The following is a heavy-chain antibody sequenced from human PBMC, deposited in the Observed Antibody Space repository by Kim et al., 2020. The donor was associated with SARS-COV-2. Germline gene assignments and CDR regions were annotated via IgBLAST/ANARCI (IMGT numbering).Heavy chain of an antibody. Sequence: GGSLRLSCAASGFTVSSNYMSWVRQAPGKGLEWVSVIYSGGSTYYADSVKGRFTISRDNSKNTLYLQMNSLRAEDTAVYYCARYRFGSWYFDYWGQGTLVTVSS. CDR1: GFTVSSNY. CDR2: IYSGGST. J-gene: IGHJ4*02. V-gene: IGHV3-53*01. CDR3: ARYRFGSWYFDY. D-gene: IGHD6-13*01.